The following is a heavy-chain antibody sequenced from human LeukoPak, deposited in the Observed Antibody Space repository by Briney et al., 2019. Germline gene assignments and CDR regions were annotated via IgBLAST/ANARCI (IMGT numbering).Heavy chain of an antibody. CDR1: DYSISSGYY. CDR3: ARQADVPSAIGYFDC. Sequence: SETLSLTCTVSDYSISSGYYWAWIRQPPGKGLEWIGSVSQGGSTHYIASLKSRLTVSRDLSMNQFSLKLSSVTAADTAFYYCARQADVPSAIGYFDCWGPGIPVTVSS. D-gene: IGHD2-21*02. CDR2: VSQGGST. J-gene: IGHJ4*02. V-gene: IGHV4-38-2*02.